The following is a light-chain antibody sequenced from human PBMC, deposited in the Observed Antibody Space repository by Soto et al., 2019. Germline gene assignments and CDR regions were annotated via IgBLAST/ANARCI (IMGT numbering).Light chain of an antibody. CDR2: KAS. V-gene: IGKV1-5*03. CDR1: QSISSW. CDR3: QQYNSYPFT. Sequence: DIQMTQSPSTLSASVGDRVTITCRASQSISSWLAWYQQKPGKAPKLLICKASRLESGVPSRFSGSGSGTELTLTISKLQPDDFATYYCQQYNSYPFTFGPGTKVDMK. J-gene: IGKJ3*01.